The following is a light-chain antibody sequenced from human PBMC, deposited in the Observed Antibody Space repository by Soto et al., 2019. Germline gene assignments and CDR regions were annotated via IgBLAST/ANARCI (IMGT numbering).Light chain of an antibody. J-gene: IGKJ1*01. CDR3: QQSYSTPPT. CDR1: QSISSW. V-gene: IGKV1-5*03. Sequence: DIQMTQSPSTLSASVGDRVTVTCRASQSISSWLAWYQQKPGKAPELLISEASSLESGVPSRFSRSESGTDFTLTISSLHPEDFATYYCQQSYSTPPTFGQVTKVAIK. CDR2: EAS.